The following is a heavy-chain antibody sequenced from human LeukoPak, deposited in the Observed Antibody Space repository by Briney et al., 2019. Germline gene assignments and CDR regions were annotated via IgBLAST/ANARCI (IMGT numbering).Heavy chain of an antibody. CDR1: GCTFSSYA. J-gene: IGHJ4*02. D-gene: IGHD3-22*01. CDR3: AKHRFESGGYHSTD. CDR2: ISGGSGST. V-gene: IGHV3-23*01. Sequence: GGSLGLSCAASGCTFSSYAMSWVRQAPGKGLAWVSTISGGSGSTYCADSVKGRFTISRDNSKNTLYLQMNSLRDEDTAVYYCAKHRFESGGYHSTDWGQGTLVTVSS.